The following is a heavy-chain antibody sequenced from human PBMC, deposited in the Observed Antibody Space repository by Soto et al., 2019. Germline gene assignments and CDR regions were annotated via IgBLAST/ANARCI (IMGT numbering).Heavy chain of an antibody. CDR1: GGSFCGYY. CDR2: INHSGST. Sequence: SETLSLTCAVYGGSFCGYYWSWIRQPPGKGLEWIGEINHSGSTNYNPSLKSRVTISVDTSKNQFSLKLSSVTAADTAVYYCARVAKRYCSSTSCSALYGMDVWGQGTTVTVSS. V-gene: IGHV4-34*01. D-gene: IGHD2-2*01. CDR3: ARVAKRYCSSTSCSALYGMDV. J-gene: IGHJ6*02.